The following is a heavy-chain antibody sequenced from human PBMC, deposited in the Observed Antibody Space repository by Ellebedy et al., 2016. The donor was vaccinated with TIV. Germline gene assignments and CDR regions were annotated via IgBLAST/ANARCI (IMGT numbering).Heavy chain of an antibody. CDR3: ARRASYGDYAVQVNPWFDP. J-gene: IGHJ5*02. D-gene: IGHD4-17*01. CDR1: GFSFRSDW. Sequence: GESLKISCVASGFSFRSDWMSWVRQAPGKGLEWVAKIRQEGDEIYYVESVKGRFTISRDNAKNSLFLQMNSLRVEDTAVYYCARRASYGDYAVQVNPWFDPWGQGTLVTVSS. CDR2: IRQEGDEI. V-gene: IGHV3-7*01.